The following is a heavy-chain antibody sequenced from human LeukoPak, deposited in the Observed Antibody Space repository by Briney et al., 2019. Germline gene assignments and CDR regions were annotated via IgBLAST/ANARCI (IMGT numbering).Heavy chain of an antibody. CDR1: GFNFSTYW. CDR2: IKQDGSEK. J-gene: IGHJ4*02. D-gene: IGHD4-23*01. CDR3: ARDYGGSSPFDY. Sequence: PGGSLRLSCEASGFNFSTYWMNWVRQAPGKGLEWVANIKQDGSEKYYVDSVKGRFTISRDNAKNSLYLQMNSLRAEDTAVYYCARDYGGSSPFDYWGQGTLVTVSS. V-gene: IGHV3-7*01.